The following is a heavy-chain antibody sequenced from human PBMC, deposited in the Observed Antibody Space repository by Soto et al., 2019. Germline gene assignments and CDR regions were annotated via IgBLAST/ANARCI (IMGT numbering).Heavy chain of an antibody. J-gene: IGHJ4*02. CDR3: ACILGELSPNLDY. D-gene: IGHD3-16*02. CDR1: AVTFRSYA. V-gene: IGHV3-23*01. CDR2: ISGSGGST. Sequence: GVSQSLSCAAFAVTFRSYALSWVRPAPGKGLEWVSAISGSGGSTYYADSVKGRFTISRDNSKNTLYLQMNSLRAEDTAGYYCACILGELSPNLDYWGQGTRVTVSS.